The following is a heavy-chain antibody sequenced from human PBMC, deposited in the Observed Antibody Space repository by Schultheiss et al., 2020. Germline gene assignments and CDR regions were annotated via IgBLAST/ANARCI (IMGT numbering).Heavy chain of an antibody. Sequence: SQPLSLTCAISGDSVSSNSAAWNWIRQSPSRGLEWLGRTYYRSKWYNDYAVSVKSRITINPDTSKNQFSLRLSSVTAADTAVYYCASALDSGFDYWGQGTLFTVAS. V-gene: IGHV6-1*01. CDR2: TYYRSKWYN. D-gene: IGHD1-26*01. CDR3: ASALDSGFDY. J-gene: IGHJ4*02. CDR1: GDSVSSNSAA.